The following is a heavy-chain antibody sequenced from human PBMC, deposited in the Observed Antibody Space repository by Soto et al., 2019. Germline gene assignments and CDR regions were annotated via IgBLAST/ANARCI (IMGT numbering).Heavy chain of an antibody. CDR1: GFTFSDYY. CDR2: ISSSGSTI. D-gene: IGHD3-10*01. CDR3: ARVPVDESYYEEVYYYYYMDV. J-gene: IGHJ6*03. V-gene: IGHV3-11*01. Sequence: GGSLRLSCAASGFTFSDYYMSWIRQAPGKGLEWVSYISSSGSTIYYADSVKGRFTISRDNAKNSLYLQMNSLRAEDTAVYYCARVPVDESYYEEVYYYYYMDVWGKGTTVTVSS.